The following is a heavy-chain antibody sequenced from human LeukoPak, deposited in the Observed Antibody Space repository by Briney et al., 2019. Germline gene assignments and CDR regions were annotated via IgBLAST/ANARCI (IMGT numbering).Heavy chain of an antibody. Sequence: GGSLRLSCAASGFTFSSYWMNWARQAPGKGLEWVSVIYSGGSTYYADSVKGRFTISRDNSKNTLYLQMNSLRTEDTAVYYCTRVSVADPNPDYWGQGILVTVSS. CDR2: IYSGGST. CDR1: GFTFSSYW. J-gene: IGHJ4*02. CDR3: TRVSVADPNPDY. D-gene: IGHD6-19*01. V-gene: IGHV3-53*01.